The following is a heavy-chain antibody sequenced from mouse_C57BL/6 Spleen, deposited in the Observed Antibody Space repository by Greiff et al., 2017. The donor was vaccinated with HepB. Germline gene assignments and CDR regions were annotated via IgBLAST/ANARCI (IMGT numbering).Heavy chain of an antibody. Sequence: QVQLQQPGAELVRPGSSVKLSCKASGYTFTSYWMHWVKQRPIQGLEWIGNIDPSDSETHYNQKFKDKATLTVDKSSSTAYMQLSSLTSEDSAVYYCAGGNYSYAMDYWGQGTSVTVSS. CDR2: IDPSDSET. CDR3: AGGNYSYAMDY. J-gene: IGHJ4*01. D-gene: IGHD2-1*01. V-gene: IGHV1-52*01. CDR1: GYTFTSYW.